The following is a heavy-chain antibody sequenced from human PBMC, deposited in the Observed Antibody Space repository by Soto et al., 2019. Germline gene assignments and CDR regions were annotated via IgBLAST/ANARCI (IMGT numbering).Heavy chain of an antibody. D-gene: IGHD3-10*01. V-gene: IGHV3-20*04. CDR1: GFTFDDYG. CDR3: ARPYYYGSGSYYKTSSYYFAY. CDR2: INWNGGST. Sequence: PGGSLRLSCAASGFTFDDYGMSWVHQAPGKGLEWVSGINWNGGSTGYADSVKGRFTISRDNAKNSLYLQMNSLRAEDTALYYCARPYYYGSGSYYKTSSYYFAYWGQGTLVTVSS. J-gene: IGHJ4*02.